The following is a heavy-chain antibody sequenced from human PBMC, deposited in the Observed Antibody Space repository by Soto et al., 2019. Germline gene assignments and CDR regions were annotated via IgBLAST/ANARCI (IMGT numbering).Heavy chain of an antibody. D-gene: IGHD3-3*01. CDR2: IYPSDSDT. V-gene: IGHV5-51*01. J-gene: IGHJ6*02. CDR3: ARHETISVLGVVLPDLMDF. CDR1: RYSAATHL. Sequence: AESMTSSCKASRYSAATHLLARVRQMPVKGLECMWVIYPSDSDTRYSPSFEGHISISADKSISTAYLQSGSLKASDTAMYYCARHETISVLGVVLPDLMDFRGQRSTV.